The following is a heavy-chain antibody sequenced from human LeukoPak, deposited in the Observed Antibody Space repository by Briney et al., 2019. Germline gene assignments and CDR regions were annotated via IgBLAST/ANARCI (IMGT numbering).Heavy chain of an antibody. CDR1: GYTFTSYG. CDR3: AVNFWSGYYPYYYGIDV. CDR2: ISAYNGNT. V-gene: IGHV1-18*01. J-gene: IGHJ6*02. Sequence: ASVKVSCKSSGYTFTSYGIIWVRQAPGQGLEWMGWISAYNGNTNYAQKLQGRVTMTTDTSTSTAYMELRSLRSDDTAVYYCAVNFWSGYYPYYYGIDVWGQGTTVTVSS. D-gene: IGHD3-3*01.